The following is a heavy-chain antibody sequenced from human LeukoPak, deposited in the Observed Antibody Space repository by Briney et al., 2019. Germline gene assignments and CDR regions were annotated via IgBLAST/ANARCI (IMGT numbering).Heavy chain of an antibody. CDR3: ARRAGGYSHPYDY. CDR1: GFTFSSYA. D-gene: IGHD3-22*01. CDR2: ISGSGGST. Sequence: GGSLRLSCAASGFTFSSYAMSWVRQAPGKGLEWVSAISGSGGSTYYADSVKGRFTISRDISKNTLYLQMSSLRAEDTAVYYCARRAGGYSHPYDYWGQGVLVTVSS. J-gene: IGHJ4*02. V-gene: IGHV3-23*01.